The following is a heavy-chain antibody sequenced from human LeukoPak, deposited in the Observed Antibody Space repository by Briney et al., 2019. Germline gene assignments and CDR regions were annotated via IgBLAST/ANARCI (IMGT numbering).Heavy chain of an antibody. Sequence: ASVKVSCKASGYTFTTYYIHWVRQAPGQGLEWMGIINPNGGSTNCAQKFQGRVTMTRDASTSTVYMELSRLRSDDTAVYYCARDSYYYDSSGSPSRAFDIWGQGTMVTVSS. CDR2: INPNGGST. CDR3: ARDSYYYDSSGSPSRAFDI. D-gene: IGHD3-22*01. CDR1: GYTFTTYY. V-gene: IGHV1-46*01. J-gene: IGHJ3*02.